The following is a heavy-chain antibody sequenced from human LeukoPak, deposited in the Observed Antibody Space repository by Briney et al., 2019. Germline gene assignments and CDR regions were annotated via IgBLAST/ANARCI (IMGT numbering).Heavy chain of an antibody. J-gene: IGHJ4*02. Sequence: GGSLRLSCAASGFTFSSYWMSWVRQAPGKRLEWVANIKQDGSEKSYVDSVKGRFTISRDNTKNSLYLQMNSLRAEDTAVYYCARGQTTMTNWGQGTLVTVSS. CDR3: ARGQTTMTN. V-gene: IGHV3-7*03. CDR2: IKQDGSEK. CDR1: GFTFSSYW. D-gene: IGHD4-17*01.